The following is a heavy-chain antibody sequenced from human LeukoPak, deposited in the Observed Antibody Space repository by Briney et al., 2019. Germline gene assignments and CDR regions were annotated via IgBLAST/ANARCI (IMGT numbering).Heavy chain of an antibody. D-gene: IGHD6-19*01. Sequence: GGSLRLSCAASGFTFDDYAMHWVRQAPGKGLEWVSLISWDGGSTYYADSVKGRFTISRDNSKNSLYLQMNSLRAEDTALYYCAKDNSVAGTGYFDYWGQGTLVTVSS. CDR1: GFTFDDYA. V-gene: IGHV3-43D*03. CDR3: AKDNSVAGTGYFDY. CDR2: ISWDGGST. J-gene: IGHJ4*02.